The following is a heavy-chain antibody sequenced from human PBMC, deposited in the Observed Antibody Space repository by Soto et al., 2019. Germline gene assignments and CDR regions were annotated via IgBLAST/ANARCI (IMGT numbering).Heavy chain of an antibody. CDR3: ARRSCGYYCSHFDY. CDR2: IYYSGST. Sequence: QLQLQESGPGLVKPSETLSLTCTVSGGSISSSSYYWGWIRQPPGKGLEWIGSIYYSGSTYYNPSLKSRVTISGDTSKNQFSLRLSSVTAADTAVYYCARRSCGYYCSHFDYWGQGTLVTVSS. J-gene: IGHJ4*02. CDR1: GGSISSSSYY. V-gene: IGHV4-39*01. D-gene: IGHD3-22*01.